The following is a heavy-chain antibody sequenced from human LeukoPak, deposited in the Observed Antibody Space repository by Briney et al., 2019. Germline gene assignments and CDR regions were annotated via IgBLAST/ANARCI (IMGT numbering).Heavy chain of an antibody. J-gene: IGHJ3*02. CDR2: IYSGGST. Sequence: GGSLRLSCAASGFTVSSNYMSWVRQAPGKGLEWVSVIYSGGSTYYADSVKGRFTISRDNSKNTLYLQMNSLRAEDTAVYYCARDKNYYDSSGYYPGAFDIWGQGTMVTVSS. D-gene: IGHD3-22*01. CDR1: GFTVSSNY. V-gene: IGHV3-53*01. CDR3: ARDKNYYDSSGYYPGAFDI.